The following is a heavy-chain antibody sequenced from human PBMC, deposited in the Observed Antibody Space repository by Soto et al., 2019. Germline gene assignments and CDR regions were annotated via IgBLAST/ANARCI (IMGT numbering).Heavy chain of an antibody. Sequence: QVQLVQSGAEVKKPGASVKVSCKASGYTFTSYGISWVRQAPGQGLEWMGWISAYNGNTNYAQKLQGRVTMTTDTHTSTDYMELRSLRSDDPDVYFCASEVSDAFELWGPGTMVNVSS. D-gene: IGHD2-8*01. CDR3: ASEVSDAFEL. J-gene: IGHJ3*01. CDR2: ISAYNGNT. V-gene: IGHV1-18*01. CDR1: GYTFTSYG.